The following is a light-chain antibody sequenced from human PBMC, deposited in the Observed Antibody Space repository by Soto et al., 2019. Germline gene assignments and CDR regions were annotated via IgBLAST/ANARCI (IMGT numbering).Light chain of an antibody. CDR3: QQYDNWPPWT. J-gene: IGKJ1*01. CDR2: GAS. Sequence: EIVITQSPATLSVSPGERATLSCRASQSVGSNLAWYQQKPGQAPRLLVYGASTRATGFPARFSGSGSGTEFTLTISSLQSEDSAVYYCQQYDNWPPWTFGQGTKVDIK. CDR1: QSVGSN. V-gene: IGKV3-15*01.